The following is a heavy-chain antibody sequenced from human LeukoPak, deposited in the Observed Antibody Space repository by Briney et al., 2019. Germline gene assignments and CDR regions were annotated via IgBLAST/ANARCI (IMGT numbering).Heavy chain of an antibody. CDR1: GFTFSSYA. J-gene: IGHJ4*02. Sequence: SGGSLRLSCSASGFTFSSYAMHWVRQAPGKGLEYVSAISGNGGSTYYADSVKGRFTISRGNSKNTLYLQMSSLRAEDTAVYYCVKGDRSGWYYFDYWGQGTLVTVSS. D-gene: IGHD6-25*01. CDR3: VKGDRSGWYYFDY. V-gene: IGHV3-64D*09. CDR2: ISGNGGST.